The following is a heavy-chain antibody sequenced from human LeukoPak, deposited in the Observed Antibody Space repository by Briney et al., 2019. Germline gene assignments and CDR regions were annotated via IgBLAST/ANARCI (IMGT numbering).Heavy chain of an antibody. J-gene: IGHJ1*01. CDR1: GFTFNSYN. D-gene: IGHD6-13*01. CDR3: ASGSSSWYGYFQH. Sequence: GGSLRLSCAASGFTFNSYNIHWVRQAPGKGLEWVAVIWYDGTEKRYADSVKGRFTISRDNSKNTLYLEMNSLRAEDTAVYYCASGSSSWYGYFQHWGQGTLVTVSS. V-gene: IGHV3-33*01. CDR2: IWYDGTEK.